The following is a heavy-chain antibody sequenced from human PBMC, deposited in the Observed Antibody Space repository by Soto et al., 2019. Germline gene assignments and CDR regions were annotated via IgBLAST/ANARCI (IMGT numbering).Heavy chain of an antibody. V-gene: IGHV3-49*04. CDR1: GFTFGDYA. CDR2: IRSKAYGGTT. D-gene: IGHD6-19*01. Sequence: GGSLRLSCTASGFTFGDYAMSWVRQAPGKGLEWVGFIRSKAYGGTTEYAASVKGRFTISRDDSKSIAYLQMNSLKTEDTAVYYCTRVELVAVAGRSMPFDYWGQGTLVTVSS. CDR3: TRVELVAVAGRSMPFDY. J-gene: IGHJ4*02.